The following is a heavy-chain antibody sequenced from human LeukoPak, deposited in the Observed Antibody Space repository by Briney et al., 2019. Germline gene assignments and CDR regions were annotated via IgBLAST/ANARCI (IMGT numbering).Heavy chain of an antibody. V-gene: IGHV4-30-4*07. D-gene: IGHD3-22*01. CDR2: IYYSGST. CDR1: GGSISSGGYS. J-gene: IGHJ4*02. CDR3: ARDNYDNSGYYFDY. Sequence: SETLSLTCAVSGGSISSGGYSWSWIRQPPGKGLEWIGYIYYSGSTNYTPSLKSRVTISVDKSKNQLSLKLSSVTAADTAVYYCARDNYDNSGYYFDYWGQGTLVTVSS.